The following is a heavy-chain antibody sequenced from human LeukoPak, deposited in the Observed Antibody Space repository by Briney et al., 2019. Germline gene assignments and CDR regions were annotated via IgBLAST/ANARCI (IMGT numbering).Heavy chain of an antibody. CDR1: GYSISSGYY. D-gene: IGHD4-17*01. CDR2: IYHSGST. J-gene: IGHJ1*01. V-gene: IGHV4-38-2*01. CDR3: ARLWGTVTPEYFQH. Sequence: SETLSLTCAVSGYSISSGYYWGWIRQPPGKGLEWIGSIYHSGSTYYNPSLKSRVTISVDTSKNQFSLKLSSVTAADTAVYCCARLWGTVTPEYFQHWGQGTLVTVSS.